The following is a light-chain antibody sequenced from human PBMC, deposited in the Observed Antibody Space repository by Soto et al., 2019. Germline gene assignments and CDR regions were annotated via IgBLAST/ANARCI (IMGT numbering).Light chain of an antibody. Sequence: DIQLTQSPSFLSASVGDRVTITCRASHTISSYLAWYQQKPGKAPELLLYAASTLQNGVPSRFSGSGSETDCTLTISGLQHEDLGNYYCQQVNSFPPTFGPGNKVDLK. CDR1: HTISSY. J-gene: IGKJ3*01. V-gene: IGKV1-9*01. CDR2: AAS. CDR3: QQVNSFPPT.